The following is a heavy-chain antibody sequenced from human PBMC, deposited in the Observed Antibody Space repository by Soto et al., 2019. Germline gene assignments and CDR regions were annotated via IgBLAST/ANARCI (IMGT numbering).Heavy chain of an antibody. D-gene: IGHD6-19*01. CDR3: ARRTAVDY. CDR1: GYSFTTNW. J-gene: IGHJ4*02. CDR2: IYPGDSET. Sequence: EVQLVQSGAEVKKPGESLKISCKGSGYSFTTNWIGWVRQRPGKGLEWMGIIYPGDSETKYSPSFQGQVTISADKSINTAYLQWSSLQASDTAMYYCARRTAVDYWGQGTLVTVSS. V-gene: IGHV5-51*03.